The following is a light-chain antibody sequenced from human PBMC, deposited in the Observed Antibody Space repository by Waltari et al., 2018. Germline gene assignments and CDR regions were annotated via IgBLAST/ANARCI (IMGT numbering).Light chain of an antibody. Sequence: QSALTQPASVSASPGQSITISCTGTSGDIGGSDFVSWYQHHPGRAPKVIIYDVSNRPSGVSNRFSCSKSGSSASLTISGLQAEDEADYYCSSFTSSTTGIFGGGTKLTVL. CDR3: SSFTSSTTGI. J-gene: IGLJ2*01. CDR1: SGDIGGSDF. V-gene: IGLV2-14*03. CDR2: DVS.